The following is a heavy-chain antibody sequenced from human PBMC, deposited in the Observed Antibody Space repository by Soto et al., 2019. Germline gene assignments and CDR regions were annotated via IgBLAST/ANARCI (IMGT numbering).Heavy chain of an antibody. D-gene: IGHD1-1*01. Sequence: GRPQRLCYAASGCNFRTYGVSWIRQTPGKGLEWVAGIVGNGDEYYADTVRGRFTISRDNSNNILYLQMYSLRAEDTSVYYCEKERQPDGLWPFDSWGQGNQVTVS. V-gene: IGHV3-23*01. CDR3: EKERQPDGLWPFDS. J-gene: IGHJ4*02. CDR2: IVGNGDE. CDR1: GCNFRTYG.